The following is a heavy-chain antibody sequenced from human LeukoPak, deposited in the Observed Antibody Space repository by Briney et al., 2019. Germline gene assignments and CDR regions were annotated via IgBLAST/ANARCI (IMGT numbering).Heavy chain of an antibody. D-gene: IGHD3-3*01. J-gene: IGHJ5*02. CDR3: AKGHDLWSGYYHGGDWFDP. CDR2: IRWYSGSI. V-gene: IGHV3-9*01. Sequence: GGSLRLSCAASGIKFDDYAKRRVRPAPGKGLEWVSGIRWYSGSIGYAVTVKGRFTIYRDNAKNSLYLQMNSLRGEDTALYYCAKGHDLWSGYYHGGDWFDPWGQGTLVTVSS. CDR1: GIKFDDYA.